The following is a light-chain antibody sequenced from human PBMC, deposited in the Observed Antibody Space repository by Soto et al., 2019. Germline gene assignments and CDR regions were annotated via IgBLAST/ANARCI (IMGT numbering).Light chain of an antibody. CDR3: QQYNSYSVT. V-gene: IGKV1-5*01. CDR1: QRFSTG. Sequence: DIQMTQSPSTLSASVGDRVTIPCRASQRFSTGLAWYQQKPGKAPKLLIYDASSLESGVPSRFSGSGSGTEFTLTISSLQPDDFATYYCQQYNSYSVTFGQGTKVEIK. J-gene: IGKJ1*01. CDR2: DAS.